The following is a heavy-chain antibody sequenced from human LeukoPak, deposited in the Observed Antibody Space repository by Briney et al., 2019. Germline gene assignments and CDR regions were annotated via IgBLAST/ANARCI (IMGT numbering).Heavy chain of an antibody. Sequence: PGGSLRLSCAASGFTFDDYGMSWVRQAPGKGLEWVSGINWNGGSTGYADSVKGRFTISRDNAKNSLYLQMNSLRAEDTALYYCATDRELFGDHYYYMDVWGKGTTVTVSS. D-gene: IGHD3-10*02. J-gene: IGHJ6*03. CDR1: GFTFDDYG. CDR2: INWNGGST. V-gene: IGHV3-20*04. CDR3: ATDRELFGDHYYYMDV.